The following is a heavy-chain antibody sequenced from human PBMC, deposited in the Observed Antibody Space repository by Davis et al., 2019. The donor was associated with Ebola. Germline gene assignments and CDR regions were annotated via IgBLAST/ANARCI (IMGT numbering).Heavy chain of an antibody. CDR2: IIPIFGTA. J-gene: IGHJ4*02. D-gene: IGHD6-13*01. CDR3: AREPPRAAAGTGDY. V-gene: IGHV1-69*13. CDR1: GYTFTSYG. Sequence: AASVKVSCKASGYTFTSYGISWVRQAPGQGLEWMGGIIPIFGTANYAQKFQGRVTITADESTSTAYMELSSLRSEDTAVYYCAREPPRAAAGTGDYWGQGTLVTVSS.